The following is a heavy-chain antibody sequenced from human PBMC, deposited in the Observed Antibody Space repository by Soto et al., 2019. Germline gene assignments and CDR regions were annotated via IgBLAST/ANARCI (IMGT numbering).Heavy chain of an antibody. J-gene: IGHJ2*01. CDR2: IYYSGST. CDR3: ARRILGAWYFDL. V-gene: IGHV4-59*01. D-gene: IGHD3-16*01. Sequence: GSLRLSCTVSGGSISSYYWSWIRQPPGKGLEWIGYIYYSGSTNYNPSLKSRVTISVDTSKNQFSLKLSSVTAADTAVYYCARRILGAWYFDLWGRGTLVTVSS. CDR1: GGSISSYY.